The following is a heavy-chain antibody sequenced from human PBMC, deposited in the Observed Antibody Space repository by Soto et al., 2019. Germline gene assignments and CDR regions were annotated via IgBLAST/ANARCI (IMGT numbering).Heavy chain of an antibody. CDR3: ARGGVTDIGYCSSSSCLALMDF. Sequence: SVKVSCKASGGTFSSYAISWVRQAPGQGLEWMGGIIPIFGTANYAQKFQGRVTITADESTSTAYMELSSLRSEDTAVYYCARGGVTDIGYCSSSSCLALMDFWGQGTTVTVSS. CDR2: IIPIFGTA. V-gene: IGHV1-69*13. D-gene: IGHD2-2*01. CDR1: GGTFSSYA. J-gene: IGHJ6*02.